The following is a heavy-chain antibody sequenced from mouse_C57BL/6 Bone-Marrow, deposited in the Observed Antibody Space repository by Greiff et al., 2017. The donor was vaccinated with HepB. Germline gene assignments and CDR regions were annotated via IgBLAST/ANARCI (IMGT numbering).Heavy chain of an antibody. J-gene: IGHJ2*01. CDR3: TTWGYDYDCYFDY. V-gene: IGHV14-4*01. Sequence: DVKLQESGAELVRPGASVKLSCTASGFNIKDDYMHWVKQRPEQGLEWIGWIDPENGDTEYASKFQGKATITADTSSNTAYLQLSSLTSEDTAVYYCTTWGYDYDCYFDYWGQGTTLTVSS. CDR1: GFNIKDDY. D-gene: IGHD2-4*01. CDR2: IDPENGDT.